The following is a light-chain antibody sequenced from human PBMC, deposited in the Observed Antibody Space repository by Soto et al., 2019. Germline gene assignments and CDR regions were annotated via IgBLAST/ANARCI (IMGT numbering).Light chain of an antibody. V-gene: IGKV3-15*01. CDR3: QQYNNWPET. CDR1: QSVSSN. J-gene: IGKJ1*01. CDR2: GAS. Sequence: EIEMTQSPVTLSVSPGERATLSCRASQSVSSNLAWYQQKPGQAPRLLIYGASTRATGIPARFSGSGSGTEFTLTISSLQSEDFAVYYCQQYNNWPETFGQGTKVDIK.